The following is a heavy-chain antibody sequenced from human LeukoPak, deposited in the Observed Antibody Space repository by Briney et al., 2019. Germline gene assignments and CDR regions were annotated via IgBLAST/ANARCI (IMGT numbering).Heavy chain of an antibody. V-gene: IGHV4-39*01. CDR2: IYYTGST. CDR1: GGSISSSNYF. J-gene: IGHJ4*02. CDR3: ARHGHHGDHDY. Sequence: EPLSLTCTVSGGSISSSNYFWGWIRQPPGKGLEWIGSIYYTGSTYYNPSLKSRVTISVDTSKNQFSLKLTSVTAADTAVYYCARHGHHGDHDYWGQGTLVTVSS. D-gene: IGHD2-21*02.